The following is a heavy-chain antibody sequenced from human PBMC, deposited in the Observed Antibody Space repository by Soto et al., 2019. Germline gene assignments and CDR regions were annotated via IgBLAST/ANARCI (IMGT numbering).Heavy chain of an antibody. D-gene: IGHD3-10*01. CDR2: VYQSGST. V-gene: IGHV4-4*02. Sequence: QVQLQESGPGLVKPSGTLSLTCAVSGASISSSNWWTWVRQPPRRGLEWIGEVYQSGSTNYNPSLKSRVTISVDKSNNQFSLNLSSVTAVDTAVYYCARLEGYGSGPPTKYYYGMDVWGQGTTVTVSS. J-gene: IGHJ6*02. CDR1: GASISSSNW. CDR3: ARLEGYGSGPPTKYYYGMDV.